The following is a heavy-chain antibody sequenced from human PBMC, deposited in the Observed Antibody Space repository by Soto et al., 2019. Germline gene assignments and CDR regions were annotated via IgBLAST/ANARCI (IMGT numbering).Heavy chain of an antibody. D-gene: IGHD2-21*02. J-gene: IGHJ4*02. Sequence: ASVKVSCKASGYTFTSYGISWVRQAPGQGLEWMGWISAYNGKTNYAQKLQGRVTMTTDTSTSTAYMELWSLRSDDTAVYYCARDKEVTYGGGDCYPPGYWGQGTLVTVSS. CDR1: GYTFTSYG. V-gene: IGHV1-18*04. CDR3: ARDKEVTYGGGDCYPPGY. CDR2: ISAYNGKT.